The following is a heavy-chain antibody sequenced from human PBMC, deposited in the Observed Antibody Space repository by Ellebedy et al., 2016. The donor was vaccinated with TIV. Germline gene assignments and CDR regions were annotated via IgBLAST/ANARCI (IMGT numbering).Heavy chain of an antibody. J-gene: IGHJ6*02. CDR3: ARHYSSSGYYYGMDG. CDR1: GYSFTSYW. Sequence: GESLKISCKGSGYSFTSYWIGWVRQMPGKGLEWMGIIYPGDSDTRYSPSFQGQVTISADKSISTAYLQWSSLKASDTAMYYCARHYSSSGYYYGMDGWGQGTTVTVSS. V-gene: IGHV5-51*01. CDR2: IYPGDSDT. D-gene: IGHD6-6*01.